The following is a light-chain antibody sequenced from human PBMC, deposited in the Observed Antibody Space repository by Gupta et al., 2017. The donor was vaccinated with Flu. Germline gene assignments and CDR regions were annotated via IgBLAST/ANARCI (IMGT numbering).Light chain of an antibody. CDR2: EVS. CDR3: GSYTSSSNVV. J-gene: IGLJ2*01. Sequence: SALTQPASVSGSPGQSITISCTGTSSDVGGYNYVSWYQQHPAKAHKLMIYEVSKRPAGVSNRFSGSKSGNTASLTISGLQAEDEADYYGGSYTSSSNVVFGGGTKLTVL. CDR1: SSDVGGYNY. V-gene: IGLV2-14*01.